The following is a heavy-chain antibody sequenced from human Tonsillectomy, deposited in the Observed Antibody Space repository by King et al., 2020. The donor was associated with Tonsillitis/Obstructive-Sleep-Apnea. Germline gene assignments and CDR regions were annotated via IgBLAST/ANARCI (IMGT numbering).Heavy chain of an antibody. CDR3: ARHNEGSSGYDFLDY. J-gene: IGHJ4*02. CDR1: GYSFTNYW. V-gene: IGHV5-51*01. Sequence: QLVTSGTEVKKPGESLKISCKGSGYSFTNYWIGWVRQMPGKGLEWMGIVYPGDSDTRYSPSFQGQVTISADKSISTAFLQWSSLKASDTAIYYCARHNEGSSGYDFLDYWGQGTLVTVSS. CDR2: VYPGDSDT. D-gene: IGHD5-12*01.